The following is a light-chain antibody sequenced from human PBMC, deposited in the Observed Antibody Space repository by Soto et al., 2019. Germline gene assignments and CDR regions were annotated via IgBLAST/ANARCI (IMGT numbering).Light chain of an antibody. CDR2: GAS. Sequence: EIVLTQSPGTLSLSPGERATLSCRASQSVSSSYLAWYQQKPGQAPRLLIYGASSGATGIPDRFSGSGSGTDFTLTISRLEPEDFAVYYCQQYGSSPVTFGQGTKVDIK. J-gene: IGKJ1*01. CDR1: QSVSSSY. CDR3: QQYGSSPVT. V-gene: IGKV3-20*01.